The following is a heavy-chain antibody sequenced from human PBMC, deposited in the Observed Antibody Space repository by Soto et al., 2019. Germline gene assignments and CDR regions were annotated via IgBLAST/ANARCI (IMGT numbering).Heavy chain of an antibody. V-gene: IGHV1-18*01. CDR2: ISAYNGNT. D-gene: IGHD6-13*01. CDR3: ARDRQQLVLYYYYGMDV. J-gene: IGHJ6*02. Sequence: ASVKVSCKASGYTFTSYGISWVRQAPGQGLEWMGWISAYNGNTNYAQKLQGRVTMTTDTSTSTAYMELRSLRSDDTAVYYCARDRQQLVLYYYYGMDVWGQGTTVTVS. CDR1: GYTFTSYG.